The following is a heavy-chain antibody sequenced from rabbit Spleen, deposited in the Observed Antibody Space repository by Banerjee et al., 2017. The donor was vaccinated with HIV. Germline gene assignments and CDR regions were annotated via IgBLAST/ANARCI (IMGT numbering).Heavy chain of an antibody. D-gene: IGHD3-3*01. Sequence: EQLEESGGGLVKPEGSLTLTCTASGFSFTTYYTCWVRQAPGKGLEWIACINMITSKSVYASWAKGRFIMSRTSSTKVTLQMTSLTAADTATYFCARDLVVAIGWNFNLWGQGTLVTVS. CDR3: ARDLVVAIGWNFNL. J-gene: IGHJ4*01. V-gene: IGHV1S45*01. CDR2: INMITSKS. CDR1: GFSFTTYYT.